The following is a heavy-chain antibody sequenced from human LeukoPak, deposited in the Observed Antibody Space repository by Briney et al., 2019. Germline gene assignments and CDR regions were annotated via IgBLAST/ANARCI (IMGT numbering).Heavy chain of an antibody. CDR2: INPNSGGT. D-gene: IGHD6-13*01. CDR3: AREREGSSSNWFDP. CDR1: GYTFTGYY. Sequence: VASVKVSCKASGYTFTGYYMHWVRQAPGQGLEWMGRINPNSGGTNYAQKFQGRVTMTRDTFISTAYMELSRLRSDDTAVYYCAREREGSSSNWFDPWGQGTLVTVSS. V-gene: IGHV1-2*06. J-gene: IGHJ5*02.